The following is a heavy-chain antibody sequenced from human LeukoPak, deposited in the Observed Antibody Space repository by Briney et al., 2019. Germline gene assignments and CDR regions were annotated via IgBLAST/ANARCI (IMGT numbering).Heavy chain of an antibody. CDR2: IYSGGST. V-gene: IGHV3-53*01. CDR1: GFTVSSNY. Sequence: GGSVRLSCAASGFTVSSNYMSWVRQAPGKGLEWVSVIYSGGSTYYADSVKGRFTISRDNSKNTLYLQMNSLRAEDTAVYYCASPYDSSGYYPPSLDYWGQGTLVTVSS. J-gene: IGHJ4*02. CDR3: ASPYDSSGYYPPSLDY. D-gene: IGHD3-22*01.